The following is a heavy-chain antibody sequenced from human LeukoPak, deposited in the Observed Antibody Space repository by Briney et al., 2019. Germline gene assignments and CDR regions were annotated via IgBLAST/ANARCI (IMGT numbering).Heavy chain of an antibody. CDR3: VKGELSRPIYYYYGMDV. CDR1: GFTFSSYA. CDR2: ISSNGGST. V-gene: IGHV3-64D*06. D-gene: IGHD1-26*01. Sequence: GGSLRLSCSASGFTFSSYAMHWVRQAPGKGVEYVSAISSNGGSTYYADSVKGRFTISRDNSKNTLYLQMSSLIAEDTAVYYCVKGELSRPIYYYYGMDVWGQGTTVTVSS. J-gene: IGHJ6*02.